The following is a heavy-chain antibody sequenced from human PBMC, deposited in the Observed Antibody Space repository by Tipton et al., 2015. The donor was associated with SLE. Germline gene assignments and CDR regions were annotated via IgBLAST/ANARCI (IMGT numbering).Heavy chain of an antibody. D-gene: IGHD6-19*01. CDR1: GFTFSDYA. V-gene: IGHV3-21*01. CDR3: ASRSAVYWYFDL. CDR2: ISSSSSYI. Sequence: SLRLSCEGSGFTFSDYAMSWVRQAPGKGLEWVSSISSSSSYIYYADSVKGRFTISRDTSTNTLYLQMNSLRAEDTAVYYCASRSAVYWYFDLWGRGTLVTVSS. J-gene: IGHJ2*01.